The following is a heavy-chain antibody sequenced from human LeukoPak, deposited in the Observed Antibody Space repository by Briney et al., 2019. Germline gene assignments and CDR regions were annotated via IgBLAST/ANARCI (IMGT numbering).Heavy chain of an antibody. J-gene: IGHJ6*03. CDR1: GYSISSGYY. Sequence: SETLSLTCTVSGYSISSGYYWGWIRQPPGKGLEWIGSIYHSGSTYYNPSLKSRVTISVDTSKNQFSLKLSSVTAADTAVYYCARVTTIFGVVIIGDYYYYYMDVWGKGTTVTVSS. D-gene: IGHD3-3*01. V-gene: IGHV4-38-2*02. CDR3: ARVTTIFGVVIIGDYYYYYMDV. CDR2: IYHSGST.